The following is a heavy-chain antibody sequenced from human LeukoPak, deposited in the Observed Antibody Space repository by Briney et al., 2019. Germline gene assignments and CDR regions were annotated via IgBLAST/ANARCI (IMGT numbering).Heavy chain of an antibody. CDR1: GLSFVSYA. CDR3: AKDSLDIVVVPAARRVDYYYYYYMDV. J-gene: IGHJ6*03. V-gene: IGHV3-30*02. D-gene: IGHD2-2*01. Sequence: PGGSLRLSCAASGLSFVSYAMHWVRQTPGKGLEWVALIWSDGTHKYYADSVKGRFTISRDNSKNTLYLQMNSLRAEDTAVYYCAKDSLDIVVVPAARRVDYYYYYYMDVWGKGTTVTVSS. CDR2: IWSDGTHK.